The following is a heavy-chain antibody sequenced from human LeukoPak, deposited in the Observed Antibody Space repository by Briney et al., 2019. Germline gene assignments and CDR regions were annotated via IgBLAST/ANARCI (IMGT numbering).Heavy chain of an antibody. CDR1: GYTFTSYG. D-gene: IGHD1-26*01. V-gene: IGHV1-18*01. CDR3: ARADSGSYNFDY. J-gene: IGHJ4*02. Sequence: ASVKVSCKASGYTFTSYGISWVRQAPGQGLEWMGWISAYNGNTNYAQKLQGRVTMTTDTSTSTAYVELSSLRSEDTAVYYCARADSGSYNFDYWGQGTLVTVSS. CDR2: ISAYNGNT.